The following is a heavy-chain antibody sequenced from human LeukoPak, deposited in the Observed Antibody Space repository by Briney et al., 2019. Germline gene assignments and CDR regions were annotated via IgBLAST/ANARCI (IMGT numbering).Heavy chain of an antibody. CDR3: ARQDYDSSGYHYYYYMDV. D-gene: IGHD3-22*01. CDR2: IYYSGST. V-gene: IGHV4-59*01. J-gene: IGHJ6*03. Sequence: PSETLSLTCTVSGGSISSYYWSWTRQPPGKGLEWIGYIYYSGSTNYNPSLKSRVTISVDTSKNQFSLKLSSVTAADTAVYYCARQDYDSSGYHYYYYMDVWGKGTTVTISS. CDR1: GGSISSYY.